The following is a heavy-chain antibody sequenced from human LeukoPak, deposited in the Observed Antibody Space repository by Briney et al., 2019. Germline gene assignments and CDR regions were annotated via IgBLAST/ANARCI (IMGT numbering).Heavy chain of an antibody. J-gene: IGHJ4*02. D-gene: IGHD1-26*01. V-gene: IGHV4-4*07. CDR2: IYTSGST. CDR3: ARENSGSYREFDY. CDR1: GGSISSYY. Sequence: PSETLSLTCTVSGGSISSYYWSWIRQPAGKGLEWIGRIYTSGSTNYNASPTSRVSMSVDTSKNQFSLKLSSVTAADTAVFYCARENSGSYREFDYWGQGTLVTVS.